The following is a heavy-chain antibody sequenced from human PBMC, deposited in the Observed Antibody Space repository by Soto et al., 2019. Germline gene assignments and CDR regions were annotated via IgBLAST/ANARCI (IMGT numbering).Heavy chain of an antibody. V-gene: IGHV1-69*06. Sequence: SVKVSCKASGGSLTNFAFSWVRQAPGQGLEWMGGVVPILGTANYAQKFQGRVTIFADTATNTLYMEMSSLRSEDSAVYYCARDHRLVAGHYYFDYWGQGTLVTVSS. J-gene: IGHJ4*02. CDR1: GGSLTNFA. CDR2: VVPILGTA. CDR3: ARDHRLVAGHYYFDY. D-gene: IGHD2-2*01.